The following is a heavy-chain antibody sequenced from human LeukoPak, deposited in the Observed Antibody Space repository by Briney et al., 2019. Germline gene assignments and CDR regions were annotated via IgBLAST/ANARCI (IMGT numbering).Heavy chain of an antibody. J-gene: IGHJ4*02. V-gene: IGHV1-69*13. CDR3: ARDPYYYDANPRDDY. Sequence: GASVKICCKASGGTFCSYAISWLRQAPGQWLEWTGGIIPIFGTANYAQKFQGRVTITADESTSTAYMELSSLRSEDTAVYYCARDPYYYDANPRDDYWGQGTLVTVSS. D-gene: IGHD3-22*01. CDR1: GGTFCSYA. CDR2: IIPIFGTA.